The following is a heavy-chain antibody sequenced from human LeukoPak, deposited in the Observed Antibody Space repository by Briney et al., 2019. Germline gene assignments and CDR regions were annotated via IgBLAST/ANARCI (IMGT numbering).Heavy chain of an antibody. J-gene: IGHJ4*02. CDR2: ISSIDGST. D-gene: IGHD1-26*01. Sequence: SGGSLRLSCAASGFTFSSYEMHWVRQAPGKGLEWVSGISSIDGSTYYADSVKGRFTVSRDNSKNTLYLQMNSLRAEDTAVYYCAKVASGSYYNWPFDYWGQGTLVTVSS. V-gene: IGHV3-23*01. CDR1: GFTFSSYE. CDR3: AKVASGSYYNWPFDY.